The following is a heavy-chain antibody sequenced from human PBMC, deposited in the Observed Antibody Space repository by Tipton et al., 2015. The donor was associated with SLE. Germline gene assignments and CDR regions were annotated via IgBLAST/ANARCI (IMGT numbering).Heavy chain of an antibody. J-gene: IGHJ3*02. CDR1: GFTFRNYE. CDR3: ARGPYASI. D-gene: IGHD2-2*01. Sequence: SLRLSCEVSGFTFRNYEMNWVRQAPGKGLEWVSYISYCGSIIYYADSVKGRFTISRDNAKKSVYLQMNSLRAEDTAVYYCARGPYASIWGQGTMVTVSS. CDR2: ISYCGSII. V-gene: IGHV3-48*03.